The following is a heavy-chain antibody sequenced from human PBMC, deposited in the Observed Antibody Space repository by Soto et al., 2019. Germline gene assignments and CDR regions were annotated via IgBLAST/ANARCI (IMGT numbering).Heavy chain of an antibody. J-gene: IGHJ4*02. CDR2: ISGIGGST. V-gene: IGHV3-23*01. CDR1: GFTFTDYA. Sequence: EVQLLESGGGLVQPGGSLRLSCAASGFTFTDYALSWVRQAPGKELEWVATISGIGGSTYLADSVKGRLSISRDNSKNTVSLLMNSLRAEDTAVYFCARGSSGYISSWYYFDYWGRGTLVTVSS. D-gene: IGHD6-13*01. CDR3: ARGSSGYISSWYYFDY.